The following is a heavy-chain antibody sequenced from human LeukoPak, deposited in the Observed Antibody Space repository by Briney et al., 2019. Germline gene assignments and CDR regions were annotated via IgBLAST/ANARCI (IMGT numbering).Heavy chain of an antibody. CDR1: GGSISSGSYY. CDR3: ARHSYYDFLWDY. V-gene: IGHV4-61*02. J-gene: IGHJ4*02. CDR2: IYTSGST. D-gene: IGHD3-3*01. Sequence: SETLSLTCTVSGGSISSGSYYWSWIRQPAGKGLEWIGRIYTSGSTNYNPSLKSRVTISVDPSKNQFSLKLSSVTAADTAVYYCARHSYYDFLWDYWGQGTLVTVSS.